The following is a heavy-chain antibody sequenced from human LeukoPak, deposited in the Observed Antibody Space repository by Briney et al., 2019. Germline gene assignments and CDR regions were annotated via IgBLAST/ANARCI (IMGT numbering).Heavy chain of an antibody. J-gene: IGHJ4*02. CDR1: GFTFSTYS. CDR2: MSVYVKTL. CDR3: AREHVNMVRGVILDY. D-gene: IGHD3-10*01. V-gene: IGHV3-48*02. Sequence: GGSLRLSCAASGFTFSTYSMTWVRQAPGKGVEWVSYMSVYVKTLFYPHSVRARFTLSRDNPNNSLYLQMTSLRDEDTPAYYCAREHVNMVRGVILDYWGQGTLVTVSS.